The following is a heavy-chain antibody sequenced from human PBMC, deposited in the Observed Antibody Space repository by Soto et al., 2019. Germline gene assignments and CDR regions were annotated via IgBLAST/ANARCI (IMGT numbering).Heavy chain of an antibody. CDR2: IFPQSGAT. CDR3: ARESSTWNQSCSRTTCALDQ. CDR1: GYTFSDYN. Sequence: QVQLVQSGAEVKKPGASVRVSCKSSGYTFSDYNVHWVRQAPGQGLEWLGWIFPQSGATKYTQRLQGRVTMIRDTSISAVYMELSGLRSDDTAAYYCARESSTWNQSCSRTTCALDQWGQGTLVIVSS. V-gene: IGHV1-2*02. D-gene: IGHD2-2*01. J-gene: IGHJ4*02.